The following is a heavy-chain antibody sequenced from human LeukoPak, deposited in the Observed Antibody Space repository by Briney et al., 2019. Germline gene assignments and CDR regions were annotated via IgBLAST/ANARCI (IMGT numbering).Heavy chain of an antibody. J-gene: IGHJ4*02. CDR3: AKDYAVGSIDY. V-gene: IGHV3-23*01. CDR1: GFTVSSNY. Sequence: GGSLRLSCAVSGFTVSSNYMNWVRQAPGKGLEWVSSISRSGESTFYADSVRGRFTISRDNSKNTVSLQMESLRAEDTALYYCAKDYAVGSIDYWGQGTLVTVSS. D-gene: IGHD3-16*01. CDR2: ISRSGEST.